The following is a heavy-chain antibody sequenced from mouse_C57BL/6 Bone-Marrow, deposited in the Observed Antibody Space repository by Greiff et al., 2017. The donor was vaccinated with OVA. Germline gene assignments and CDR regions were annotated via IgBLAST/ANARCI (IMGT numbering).Heavy chain of an antibody. V-gene: IGHV14-4*01. J-gene: IGHJ4*01. D-gene: IGHD2-10*02. CDR2: IGPEDGDN. CDR1: GFNIKDDY. Sequence: VQLQQSGAELVRPGASVKLSCTASGFNIKDDYMHWVKQRPEQGLEWIGWIGPEDGDNDYASKFPGQAPITADTTSNTAYQQFSSLTSEDTAVYYCTTALVDYWGKGTTVTVSS. CDR3: TTALVDY.